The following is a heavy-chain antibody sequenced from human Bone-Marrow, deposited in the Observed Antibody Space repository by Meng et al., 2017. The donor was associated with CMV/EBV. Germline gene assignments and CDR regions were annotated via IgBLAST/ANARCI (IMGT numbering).Heavy chain of an antibody. CDR2: IYYSGST. J-gene: IGHJ5*02. D-gene: IGHD3/OR15-3a*01. V-gene: IGHV4-39*01. CDR3: ARHGLFGNWFDP. Sequence: TVSGGSFSSSSSSWGWIRQPPGKGLEWIGSIYYSGSTYYNPSLKSRVTISVDTSKNQFSLKLSSVTAADTAVYYCARHGLFGNWFDPWGQGTLVTVSS. CDR1: GGSFSSSSSS.